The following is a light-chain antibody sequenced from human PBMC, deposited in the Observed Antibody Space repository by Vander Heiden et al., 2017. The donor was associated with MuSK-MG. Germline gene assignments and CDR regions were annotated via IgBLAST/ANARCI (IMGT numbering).Light chain of an antibody. CDR3: QQYGSSPTWT. V-gene: IGKV3-20*01. CDR1: QDVSSNY. Sequence: IVLTQSPGSLHLSPGERATLSCRASQDVSSNYYAWYQQKPGQAPRLLIYGASSRATGIPDRFSGSGCGTDFTLTISRLEPEDFAVYYCQQYGSSPTWTFGQGTKVEIK. J-gene: IGKJ1*01. CDR2: GAS.